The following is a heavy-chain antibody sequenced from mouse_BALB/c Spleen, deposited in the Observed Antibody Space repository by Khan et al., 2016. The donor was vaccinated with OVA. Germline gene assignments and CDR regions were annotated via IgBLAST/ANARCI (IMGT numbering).Heavy chain of an antibody. CDR2: ISYSGNT. Sequence: EVQLQESGPGLVKPSQSLSLTCTVTGFSITSDYAWNWIRQFPGNKLEWLGYISYSGNTKYNPSLKSRISVTRDTSKNQFFLQLNSVTTETTATESYARVYGGNIDYWGQGTTLTVSS. CDR1: GFSITSDYA. CDR3: ARVYGGNIDY. D-gene: IGHD2-10*02. J-gene: IGHJ2*01. V-gene: IGHV3-2*02.